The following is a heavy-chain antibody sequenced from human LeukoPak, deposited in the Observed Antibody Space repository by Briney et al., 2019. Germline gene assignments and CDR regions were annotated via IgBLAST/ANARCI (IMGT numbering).Heavy chain of an antibody. D-gene: IGHD2-2*01. V-gene: IGHV1-18*01. CDR2: ISAYNGNT. J-gene: IGHJ5*02. CDR3: ARGEVDTVVVPAAYWFDP. CDR1: GYTFTSYG. Sequence: ASVKVSCKASGYTFTSYGISWVRQAPGQGLEWMGWISAYNGNTNYAQKLQGRVTMTTDTSTSTAYMELRSLRSDDTAVYYCARGEVDTVVVPAAYWFDPWGQGTLVTVSS.